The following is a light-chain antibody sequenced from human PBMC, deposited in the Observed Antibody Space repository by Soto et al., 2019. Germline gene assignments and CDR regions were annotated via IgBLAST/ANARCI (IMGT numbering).Light chain of an antibody. J-gene: IGKJ2*01. Sequence: EVVLTQSPATLSVSPGDMATLSCRASQSVSRNLAWYQQKPGQAPRLLIYGSSTRATGVPARFSGSGSATEFTLSISRLQSEDVAVYYCQQYGDWPPETFGQGTKQEI. CDR3: QQYGDWPPET. CDR1: QSVSRN. V-gene: IGKV3-15*01. CDR2: GSS.